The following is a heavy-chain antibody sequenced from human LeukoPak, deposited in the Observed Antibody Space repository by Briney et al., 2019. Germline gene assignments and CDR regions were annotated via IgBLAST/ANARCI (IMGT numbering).Heavy chain of an antibody. CDR2: IYSGGST. V-gene: IGHV3-66*01. Sequence: PGGSLRLSCAASGFSVSTKYMSWVRQAPGKGLEWVSVIYSGGSTYYADSVKGRFIISRDNSRNTLYLQMNSLRAEDTAVYYCARERDTSGYYSAYWGQGTLVTVSS. CDR1: GFSVSTKY. J-gene: IGHJ4*02. D-gene: IGHD3-22*01. CDR3: ARERDTSGYYSAY.